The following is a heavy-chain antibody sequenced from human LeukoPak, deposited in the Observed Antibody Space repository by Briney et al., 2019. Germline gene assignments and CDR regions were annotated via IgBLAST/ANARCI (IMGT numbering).Heavy chain of an antibody. CDR3: ARVRYCSGGSCHLFDY. V-gene: IGHV3-23*01. CDR1: GFTFSSYA. Sequence: PGGSLRLSCAASGFTFSSYAMSWVRQAPGKGLEWVSAISGSGGSTYYADSVKGRFTISRDNSKNTLYLQMNSLRAEDTAVYYCARVRYCSGGSCHLFDYWGQGTLVTVSS. J-gene: IGHJ4*02. D-gene: IGHD2-15*01. CDR2: ISGSGGST.